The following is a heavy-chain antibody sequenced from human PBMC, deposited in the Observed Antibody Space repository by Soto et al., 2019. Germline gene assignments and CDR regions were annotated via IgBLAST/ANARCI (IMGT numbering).Heavy chain of an antibody. V-gene: IGHV3-7*01. Sequence: AQLVESGGGLVQPGGSLRLSCAASGFTFRSFWMSWVRQAPGKGLEWVASIKEDGSETHSLDSVQGRFAISRDNARNAVYLPMSSLRVVETAVYYCARVFVVRSAVGPESPYDAFEIWGQGTPVTFSS. J-gene: IGHJ3*02. D-gene: IGHD1-26*01. CDR1: GFTFRSFW. CDR2: IKEDGSET. CDR3: ARVFVVRSAVGPESPYDAFEI.